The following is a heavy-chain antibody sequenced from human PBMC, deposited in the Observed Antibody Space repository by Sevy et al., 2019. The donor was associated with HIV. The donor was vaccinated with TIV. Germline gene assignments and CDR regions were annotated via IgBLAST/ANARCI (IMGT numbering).Heavy chain of an antibody. CDR2: ISYDGSNK. CDR3: ARDGVYYASSGLDY. J-gene: IGHJ4*02. D-gene: IGHD3-22*01. CDR1: GFTFSSYA. Sequence: GGSLRLSCAASGFTFSSYAMHWVRQAPGKGLEWVAVISYDGSNKYYEDSGKGRLTISRDNSKNTLYLQMNSLRVGDTAVYYCARDGVYYASSGLDYWGQGTLVTVSS. V-gene: IGHV3-30-3*01.